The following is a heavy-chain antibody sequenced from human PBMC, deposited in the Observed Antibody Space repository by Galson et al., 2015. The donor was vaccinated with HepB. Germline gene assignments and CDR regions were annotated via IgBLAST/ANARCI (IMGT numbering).Heavy chain of an antibody. CDR2: ISSSSSTI. CDR1: GFTFSSYS. CDR3: ARMGAGGKRRYYFDY. Sequence: SLRLSCAASGFTFSSYSMNWVRQAPGKGLEWVSYISSSSSTIYYADSVKGRFTISRDNAKNSLYLQMNSLRDEDTAVYYCARMGAGGKRRYYFDYWGQGTLVTVSS. V-gene: IGHV3-48*02. J-gene: IGHJ4*02. D-gene: IGHD4-23*01.